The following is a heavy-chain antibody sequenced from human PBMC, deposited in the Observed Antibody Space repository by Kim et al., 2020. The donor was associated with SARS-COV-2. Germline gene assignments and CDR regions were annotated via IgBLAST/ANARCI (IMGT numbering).Heavy chain of an antibody. Sequence: GGSLRLSCAASGFTFSSYGMSWVRQAPGRGLEWVSATSGNGGKTYYVDSVKGRFTISRDNSKNILYLQMNSLRADDTAVYYCAKDLGWGLDYWGQGTLVT. J-gene: IGHJ4*02. CDR2: TSGNGGKT. V-gene: IGHV3-23*01. D-gene: IGHD3-16*01. CDR3: AKDLGWGLDY. CDR1: GFTFSSYG.